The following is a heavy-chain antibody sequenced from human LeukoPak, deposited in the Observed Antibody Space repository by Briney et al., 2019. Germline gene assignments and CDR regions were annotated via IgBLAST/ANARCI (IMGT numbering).Heavy chain of an antibody. CDR2: IKQDGSEK. D-gene: IGHD2-15*01. CDR3: ARDVSVIAATHYYYYGMDV. CDR1: GFTFSSYW. Sequence: GGSLRLSCAASGFTFSSYWVSWVRQAPGKGLEWVANIKQDGSEKYYVDSVKGRFTISRDNAKNSLYLQMNSLRAEDTAVYYCARDVSVIAATHYYYYGMDVWGQGTTVTVSS. V-gene: IGHV3-7*01. J-gene: IGHJ6*02.